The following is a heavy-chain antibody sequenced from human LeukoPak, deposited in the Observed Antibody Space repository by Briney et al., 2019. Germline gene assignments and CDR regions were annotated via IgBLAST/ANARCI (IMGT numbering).Heavy chain of an antibody. V-gene: IGHV3-33*01. CDR2: IYYDGSNI. CDR1: EFTFTTYG. Sequence: GGSLTLSCAASEFTFTTYGMHWVRQAPGKGLEWVAFIYYDGSNIYYADYVKGRFTISRDNSKNTLFLQMNSLTAEDTAVYYCARDRGIAMSGTDYWGQGTLVTVSS. CDR3: ARDRGIAMSGTDY. J-gene: IGHJ4*02. D-gene: IGHD6-19*01.